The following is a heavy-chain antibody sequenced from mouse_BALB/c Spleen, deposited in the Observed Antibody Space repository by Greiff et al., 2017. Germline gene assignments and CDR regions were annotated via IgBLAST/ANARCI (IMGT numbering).Heavy chain of an antibody. CDR1: GFNIKDTY. D-gene: IGHD2-4*01. Sequence: VHVKQSGAELVKPGASVKLSCTASGFNIKDTYMHWVKQRPEQGLEWIGRIDPANGNTKYDPKFQGKATITADTSSNTAYLQLSSLTSEDTAVYYCATFYDYDVAYWGQGTLVTVSA. CDR2: IDPANGNT. CDR3: ATFYDYDVAY. V-gene: IGHV14-3*02. J-gene: IGHJ3*01.